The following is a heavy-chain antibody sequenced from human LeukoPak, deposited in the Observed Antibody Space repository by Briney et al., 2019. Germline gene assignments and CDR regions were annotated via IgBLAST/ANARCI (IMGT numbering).Heavy chain of an antibody. CDR2: ISSDGTYT. Sequence: GGSLRLSCAASGFTFSSHLMHWVRQAPGKGLVWVSRISSDGTYTNYADSVRGRFTISRDNAKNTLYLQMNSLRAEDTAVYYCARGPNSNWSGLDFWGQGTLLTVSS. V-gene: IGHV3-74*01. CDR3: ARGPNSNWSGLDF. D-gene: IGHD6-6*01. CDR1: GFTFSSHL. J-gene: IGHJ4*02.